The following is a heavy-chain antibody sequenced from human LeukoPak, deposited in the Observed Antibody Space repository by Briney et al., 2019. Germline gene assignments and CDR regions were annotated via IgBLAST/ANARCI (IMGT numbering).Heavy chain of an antibody. Sequence: ASVKVSCKASGGTFSSYAISWVRQAPGQGLEWMGGIIPIFGTANYAQKFQGRVTITADESTSTAYMELSSLSPEDTAVYYCAAAPIEMQQRGFDYWGQGTLVTVSS. CDR1: GGTFSSYA. J-gene: IGHJ4*02. D-gene: IGHD5-24*01. CDR3: AAAPIEMQQRGFDY. V-gene: IGHV1-69*13. CDR2: IIPIFGTA.